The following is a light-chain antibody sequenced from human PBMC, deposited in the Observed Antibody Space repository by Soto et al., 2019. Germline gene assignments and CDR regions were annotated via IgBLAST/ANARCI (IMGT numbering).Light chain of an antibody. Sequence: DIQMTQSPSSLSASIGDSVIITCRASQDIGTYLNWYQHKPGKAPKHLIYAASSLQTGVPSRFTGSGSGTEFPLTIVTLHPEDFATYYCQQSHTTPRITFGQGTRLEIK. V-gene: IGKV1-39*01. CDR3: QQSHTTPRIT. J-gene: IGKJ5*01. CDR1: QDIGTY. CDR2: AAS.